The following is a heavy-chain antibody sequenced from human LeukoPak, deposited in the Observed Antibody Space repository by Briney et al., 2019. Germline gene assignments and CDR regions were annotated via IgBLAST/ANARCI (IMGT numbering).Heavy chain of an antibody. D-gene: IGHD2-2*01. V-gene: IGHV1-8*02. CDR2: MNPNSGNT. Sequence: ASVKVSCKTSGFTFIIYGINWVRQATGQGLEWMGWMNPNSGNTGYAQKFQGRVTMTRNTSISTAYMELSSLRSEDTAVYYCAREKVVVVPAATGTSWYYYGMDVWGQGTTVTVSS. CDR3: AREKVVVVPAATGTSWYYYGMDV. J-gene: IGHJ6*02. CDR1: GFTFIIYG.